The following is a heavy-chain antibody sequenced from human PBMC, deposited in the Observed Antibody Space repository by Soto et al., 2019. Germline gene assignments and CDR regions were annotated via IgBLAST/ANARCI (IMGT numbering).Heavy chain of an antibody. Sequence: PGESLKISCEGSGYSFTTYWIAWVRQMPGKGLEWMGIIYPGDSGTRYSPSFQGQVTISADKSISTAYLQWSSLKASDSAMYYCGRTRTSSHYYDMVVWGQGTTVTVSS. D-gene: IGHD6-13*01. CDR2: IYPGDSGT. CDR3: GRTRTSSHYYDMVV. CDR1: GYSFTTYW. V-gene: IGHV5-51*01. J-gene: IGHJ6*02.